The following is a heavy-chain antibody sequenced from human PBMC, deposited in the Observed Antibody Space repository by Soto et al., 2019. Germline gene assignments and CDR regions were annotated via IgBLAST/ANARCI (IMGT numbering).Heavy chain of an antibody. CDR2: ISAYNGNT. J-gene: IGHJ4*02. Sequence: GASVKVSCKASGYTFTRSGISWVRQAPGQGLEWMGWISAYNGNTNYAQKLQGRVTMTTDTSTSTAYMELRSLRSDDTAVYYCARGRYYYDSSGYYPLDYWGQGTLVTVSS. CDR1: GYTFTRSG. CDR3: ARGRYYYDSSGYYPLDY. D-gene: IGHD3-22*01. V-gene: IGHV1-18*01.